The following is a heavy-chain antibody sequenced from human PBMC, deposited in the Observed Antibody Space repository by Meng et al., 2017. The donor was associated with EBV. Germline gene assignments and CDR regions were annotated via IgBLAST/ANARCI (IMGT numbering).Heavy chain of an antibody. Sequence: VQVEQSGAEVMSPGSSVKISCKTSGGPFRSDAVSWVRQAPGQGIEWLGGFLPTSGAPNYAQTFHGRVSITADESTSTHYMDLRSLRSQNTAVYYCASESGRGYTPDYWGQGTLVTVSS. D-gene: IGHD3-10*01. J-gene: IGHJ4*02. V-gene: IGHV1-69*12. CDR2: FLPTSGAP. CDR3: ASESGRGYTPDY. CDR1: GGPFRSDA.